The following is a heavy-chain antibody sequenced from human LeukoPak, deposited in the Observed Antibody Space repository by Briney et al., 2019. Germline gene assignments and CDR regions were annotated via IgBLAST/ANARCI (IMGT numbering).Heavy chain of an antibody. D-gene: IGHD3-3*01. CDR2: IYYSGST. V-gene: IGHV4-30-4*01. Sequence: PSETLSLTCTVSGGSISSGDYYWSWIRQPPGKGLEWIGYIYYSGSTYYNPSHKSRVTISVDTSKNQFSLKLSSVTAADTAVYYCARGPYDFWSGSPYGMDVWGQGTTVTVSS. J-gene: IGHJ6*02. CDR1: GGSISSGDYY. CDR3: ARGPYDFWSGSPYGMDV.